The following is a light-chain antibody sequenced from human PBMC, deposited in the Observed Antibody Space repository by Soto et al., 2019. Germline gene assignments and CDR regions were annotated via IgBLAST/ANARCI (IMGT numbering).Light chain of an antibody. V-gene: IGKV2-28*01. CDR2: FGS. CDR3: MQALQSLT. Sequence: EIVMTQSPLTLPVTPGEPASISCRSCQSLLYNNTYNYLDWYVQKPGQSPQLLIYFGSNRAPGVPDRFSGSGSGTDFTLKINRVEAEDVGTYYCMQALQSLTFGQGTRLEI. CDR1: QSLLYNNTYNY. J-gene: IGKJ5*01.